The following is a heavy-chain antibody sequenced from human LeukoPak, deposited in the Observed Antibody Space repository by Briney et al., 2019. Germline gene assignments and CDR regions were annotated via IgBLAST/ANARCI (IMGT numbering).Heavy chain of an antibody. CDR1: GYTLTELS. CDR2: FDPEDGET. Sequence: VTVSCKVSGYTLTELSMHWVRQAPGQGLEWMGGFDPEDGETIYAQKFQGRVTMTEDTSTDTAYMELSRLRSEDTAVYYCATDSSGYLAFNYWGQGTLVTVSS. CDR3: ATDSSGYLAFNY. V-gene: IGHV1-24*01. J-gene: IGHJ4*02. D-gene: IGHD3-22*01.